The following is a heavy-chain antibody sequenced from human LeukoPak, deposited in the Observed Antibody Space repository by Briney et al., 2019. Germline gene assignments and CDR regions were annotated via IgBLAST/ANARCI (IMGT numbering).Heavy chain of an antibody. D-gene: IGHD3-3*01. J-gene: IGHJ5*02. V-gene: IGHV3-30*18. CDR2: ISYDGSNK. CDR1: GFTFSSYG. CDR3: AKDRREWLLGWFDP. Sequence: GGSLRLSCAASGFTFSSYGMHWVRQAPGKGLEWVAVISYDGSNKYYADSVKGRFTISKDNSKNTLYLQMNSLRAEDTAVYYCAKDRREWLLGWFDPWGQGTLVTVSS.